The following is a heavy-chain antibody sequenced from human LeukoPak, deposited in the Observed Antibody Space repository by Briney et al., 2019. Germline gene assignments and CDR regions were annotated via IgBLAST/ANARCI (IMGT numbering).Heavy chain of an antibody. CDR3: ARSEGVTSTYLLSAY. D-gene: IGHD3-22*01. CDR1: GFTFSNYA. Sequence: PGGSLRLSCTASGFTFSNYAMHWVRQAPGKGLEYVSSISSSGGSTYYADSVKGRFTISRDNSKDTLYLQMGSLRTEDMAIYYCARSEGVTSTYLLSAYWGQGTLVTVSS. CDR2: ISSSGGST. J-gene: IGHJ4*02. V-gene: IGHV3-64*02.